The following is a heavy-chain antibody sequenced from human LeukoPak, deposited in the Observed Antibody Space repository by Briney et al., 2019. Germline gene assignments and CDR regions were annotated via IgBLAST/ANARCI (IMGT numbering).Heavy chain of an antibody. V-gene: IGHV4-39*01. CDR3: ARQTAVAAGYYFDY. D-gene: IGHD6-19*01. J-gene: IGHJ4*02. Sequence: ASETLSLTCTVSGGSITSSHHYWGWIRQPPGKGLEWIGRIYYSGNPYSNPSLKSRLTISVDTSKNQFSLKLTSVTAADAAVYYCARQTAVAAGYYFDYWGPGTLVTVSS. CDR2: IYYSGNP. CDR1: GGSITSSHHY.